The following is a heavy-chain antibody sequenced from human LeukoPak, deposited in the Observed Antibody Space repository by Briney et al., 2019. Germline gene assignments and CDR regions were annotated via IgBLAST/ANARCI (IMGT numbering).Heavy chain of an antibody. D-gene: IGHD5-18*01. J-gene: IGHJ4*02. CDR1: GFTFSSYG. V-gene: IGHV3-30*18. CDR3: AKRSGGYSYGSGVVDY. CDR2: ISYDGSNK. Sequence: GGSLRLSCAASGFTFSSYGMHWVRQAPGKGLEWVAVISYDGSNKYYAASVKGRFTISRDNSKNTLYLQMNSLRAEDTAVYYCAKRSGGYSYGSGVVDYWGQGTLVTVSS.